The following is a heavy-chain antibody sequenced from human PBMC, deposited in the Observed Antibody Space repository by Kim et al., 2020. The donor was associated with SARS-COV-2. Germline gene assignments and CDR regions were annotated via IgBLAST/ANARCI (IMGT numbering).Heavy chain of an antibody. CDR1: GFTFSSYG. D-gene: IGHD2-2*01. CDR2: ISYDGSNK. V-gene: IGHV3-33*05. Sequence: GGSLRLSCAASGFTFSSYGMHWVRQAPGKGLEWVAVISYDGSNKYYADSVKGRFTISRDNSKNTLYLQMNSLRAEDTAVYYCASGGQYCSSTSCDDAFD. J-gene: IGHJ3*02. CDR3: ASGGQYCSSTSCDDAFD.